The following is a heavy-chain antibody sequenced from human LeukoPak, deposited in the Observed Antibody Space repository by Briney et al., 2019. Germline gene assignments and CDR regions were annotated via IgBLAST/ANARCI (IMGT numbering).Heavy chain of an antibody. CDR1: GGSFSGYY. D-gene: IGHD4-23*01. J-gene: IGHJ4*02. V-gene: IGHV4-34*01. Sequence: SETLSLTCAVYGGSFSGYYWSWIRQPPGKGLEWIGEINHSGGTNYNPSLKSRVTISVDTSKNQFSLKLSSVTAADTAVYYCARTTVVTPIDYWGQGTLVTVSS. CDR2: INHSGGT. CDR3: ARTTVVTPIDY.